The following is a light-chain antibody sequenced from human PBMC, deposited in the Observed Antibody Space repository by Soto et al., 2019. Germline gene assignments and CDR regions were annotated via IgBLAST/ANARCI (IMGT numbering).Light chain of an antibody. CDR1: QTISSN. CDR3: KQYNEWHLWT. Sequence: EIVMTQSPATLSVSPGERATLSCRASQTISSNLAWYQQKPGQDPRLLIYGAPTRATGIPARFSGSGSGTDFTLTISSMQSEDLAVYYCKQYNEWHLWTFGQGTKVEIK. CDR2: GAP. J-gene: IGKJ1*01. V-gene: IGKV3-15*01.